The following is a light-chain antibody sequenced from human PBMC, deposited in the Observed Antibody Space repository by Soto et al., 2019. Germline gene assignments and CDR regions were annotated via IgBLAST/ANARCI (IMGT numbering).Light chain of an antibody. J-gene: IGLJ2*01. V-gene: IGLV1-40*01. CDR3: QSYDSSLSVV. CDR1: SSNIGAGYD. Sequence: QAVVTQPPSVSGAPGQRVTISCTGSSSNIGAGYDVHWYQQLPGTAPKLLIYGNSNRPSGVPDRFSASKSGTSVSLAITGLQADDEADYYCQSYDSSLSVVFGGGTKLTVL. CDR2: GNS.